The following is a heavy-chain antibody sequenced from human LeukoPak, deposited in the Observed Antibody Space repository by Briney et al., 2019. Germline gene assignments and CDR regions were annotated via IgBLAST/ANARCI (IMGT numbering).Heavy chain of an antibody. CDR1: GLTFSSYA. J-gene: IGHJ4*02. Sequence: GSLRLSCAASGLTFSSYAMNWVRQASGKGLEWVSGITDNGRKTYYADSVKGRFSISRDNSKNTLYLQMSDLRAEDTAVYYCAKITMATTPNYWGQGTLVTVSS. CDR3: AKITMATTPNY. CDR2: ITDNGRKT. D-gene: IGHD3-10*01. V-gene: IGHV3-23*01.